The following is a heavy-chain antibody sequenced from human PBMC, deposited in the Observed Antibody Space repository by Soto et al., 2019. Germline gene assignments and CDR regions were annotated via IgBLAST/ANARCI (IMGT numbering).Heavy chain of an antibody. CDR1: GGTFNRQT. Sequence: QVQLAQSGAEIKKPGSTVRVSCKASGGTFNRQTISWLRQATGQGLEWMGGIVPIIGSPVYAQKFRGRLTISADEVASTAYMELRSRRPDDTAMYFCARAEGSGQIFSAWGQGTLVTVSP. V-gene: IGHV1-69*08. CDR2: IVPIIGSP. D-gene: IGHD3-9*01. CDR3: ARAEGSGQIFSA. J-gene: IGHJ1*01.